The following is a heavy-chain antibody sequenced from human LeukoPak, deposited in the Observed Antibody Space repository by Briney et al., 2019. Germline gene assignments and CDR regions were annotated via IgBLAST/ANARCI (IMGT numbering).Heavy chain of an antibody. CDR1: GFTFSSYA. Sequence: GGSLRLSCAASGFTFSSYAMSWVRQAPGKGPEWVSAISGSGGSTYYADSVKGRFTISRDNSKNTLYLQMNSLRAEDTAVYYCAKARAARPNYYFDYWGQGTLVTVSS. D-gene: IGHD6-6*01. J-gene: IGHJ4*02. V-gene: IGHV3-23*01. CDR2: ISGSGGST. CDR3: AKARAARPNYYFDY.